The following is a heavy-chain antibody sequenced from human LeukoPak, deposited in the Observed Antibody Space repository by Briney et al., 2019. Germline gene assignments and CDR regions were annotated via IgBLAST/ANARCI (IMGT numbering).Heavy chain of an antibody. Sequence: GGSLRLSCAASGFTVSSNYRSWVRQAPGKGLEWIAVIYSGGSTYYAHSLKSRFTISIDTSKNTLYLQMNSLRAEDTAVYYCARDRRWTTFAFMATSKFAKNLGLPNRMDVWGQGNTVTVSS. D-gene: IGHD2/OR15-2a*01. J-gene: IGHJ6*02. V-gene: IGHV3-53*01. CDR1: GFTVSSNY. CDR2: IYSGGST. CDR3: ARDRRWTTFAFMATSKFAKNLGLPNRMDV.